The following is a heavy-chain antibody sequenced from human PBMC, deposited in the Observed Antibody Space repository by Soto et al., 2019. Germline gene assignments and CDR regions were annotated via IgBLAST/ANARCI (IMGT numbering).Heavy chain of an antibody. CDR2: ISSSSSTI. Sequence: PGGSLRLSCAASGFTFSSYSMNWVRQAPGKGLEWVSYISSSSSTIYYADSVKGRFTISRDNAKNSLYLQMNSLRAEDTAVYYCARDSGYRYGPLDYWGKGTLVTVSS. D-gene: IGHD5-18*01. CDR3: ARDSGYRYGPLDY. CDR1: GFTFSSYS. J-gene: IGHJ4*02. V-gene: IGHV3-48*01.